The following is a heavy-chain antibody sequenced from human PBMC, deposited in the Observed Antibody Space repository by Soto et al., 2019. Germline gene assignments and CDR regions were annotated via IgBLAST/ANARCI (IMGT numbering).Heavy chain of an antibody. J-gene: IGHJ4*02. CDR1: GFTFSSYA. CDR3: ARYSSSWYGAHPPFDY. CDR2: ISYDGSNK. Sequence: QVQLVESGGGAVQPGRSLRLSCAASGFTFSSYAMHWVRQAPGKGLEWVAVISYDGSNKYYADSVKGRFTISRDNSKNTLYLQMNSRRAEDTAVYYCARYSSSWYGAHPPFDYWGQGTLVTVSS. V-gene: IGHV3-30-3*01. D-gene: IGHD6-13*01.